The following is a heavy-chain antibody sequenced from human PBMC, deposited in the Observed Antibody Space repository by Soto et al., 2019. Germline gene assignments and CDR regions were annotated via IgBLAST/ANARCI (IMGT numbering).Heavy chain of an antibody. D-gene: IGHD3-3*01. J-gene: IGHJ4*02. CDR2: IDPSGGST. CDR1: GYNFASYY. CDR3: ARDLTGGPTYYDFWSGYSPVDY. Sequence: GASVKVSCKASGYNFASYYMHWVRQAPGQGLEWMGIIDPSGGSTSYAQKFQGRVSMTRDTSTSTVYMDLSSLRSEDTAVYYCARDLTGGPTYYDFWSGYSPVDYWGLGTLVTGSS. V-gene: IGHV1-46*03.